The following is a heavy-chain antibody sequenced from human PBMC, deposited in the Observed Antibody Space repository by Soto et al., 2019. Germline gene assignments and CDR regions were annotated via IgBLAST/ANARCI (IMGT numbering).Heavy chain of an antibody. CDR2: ISASGGTT. CDR1: GFTFRNFA. D-gene: IGHD6-13*01. CDR3: ARRGQGGYSSSWYPEYWFDP. J-gene: IGHJ5*02. Sequence: PGGSLRLSCAPSGFTFRNFAMSWVRQAPGKGLEWLSTISASGGTTYSVDSVKGRFTISRDNSKNTLYLQMNSLRVDDTAVYYCARRGQGGYSSSWYPEYWFDPWGQGTLVTVSS. V-gene: IGHV3-23*01.